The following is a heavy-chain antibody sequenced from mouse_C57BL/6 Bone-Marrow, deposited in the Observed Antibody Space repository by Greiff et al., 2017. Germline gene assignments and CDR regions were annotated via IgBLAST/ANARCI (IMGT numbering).Heavy chain of an antibody. CDR1: GFTFSSYA. CDR3: ARDWDYYGSSYDYFDY. D-gene: IGHD1-1*01. J-gene: IGHJ2*01. V-gene: IGHV5-4*01. Sequence: EVNLVESGGGLVKPGGSLKLSCAASGFTFSSYAMSWVRQTPEKRLEWVATISDGGSYTYYPDNVKGRFTISRDNAKNNLYLQMSNLKSEDTAMYYCARDWDYYGSSYDYFDYWGQGTTLTVSS. CDR2: ISDGGSYT.